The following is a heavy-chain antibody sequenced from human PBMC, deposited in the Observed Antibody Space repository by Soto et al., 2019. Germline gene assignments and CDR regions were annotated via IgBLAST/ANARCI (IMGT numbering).Heavy chain of an antibody. Sequence: EAQLLESGGGLVQPGGSLRLSCDASRFTFSTFAMSWVRQAPGQGLEWVSVISGSGGFTYYADSVKGRFTISRDNSKNSLFLQRNSMRVEDTAVYYWARRGITIFGVVTNYYSGVDAWGQGTTVTFPS. D-gene: IGHD3-3*01. V-gene: IGHV3-23*01. CDR1: RFTFSTFA. CDR2: ISGSGGFT. J-gene: IGHJ6*02. CDR3: ARRGITIFGVVTNYYSGVDA.